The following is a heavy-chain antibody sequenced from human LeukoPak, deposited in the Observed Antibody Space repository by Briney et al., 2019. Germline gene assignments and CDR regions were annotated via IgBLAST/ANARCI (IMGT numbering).Heavy chain of an antibody. CDR1: GYTFTSYG. D-gene: IGHD6-13*01. J-gene: IGHJ4*02. CDR2: ISAYNGNT. CDR3: ARDVAKAAAGTPNY. V-gene: IGHV1-18*01. Sequence: ASVKVSCTASGYTFTSYGISWVRQAPGQGLEWMGWISAYNGNTNYAQKLQGRVTMTTDTSTSTAYMELRSLRSDDTAVYYCARDVAKAAAGTPNYWGQGTLVTVSS.